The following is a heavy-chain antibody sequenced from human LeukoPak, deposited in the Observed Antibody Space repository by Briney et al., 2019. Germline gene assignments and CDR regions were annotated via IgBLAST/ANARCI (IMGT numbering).Heavy chain of an antibody. D-gene: IGHD3-9*01. CDR2: ISKSGAST. CDR1: GFTFSSFA. Sequence: GGSLRLSCAASGFTFSSFAMSWVRRPPGKGLQWVSAISKSGASTDYADSVKGRFTISRDNSKSTLYLQMNSLRAEDTAIYYCAKDAGGTSYYPFDYWAREPRSPSPQ. CDR3: AKDAGGTSYYPFDY. J-gene: IGHJ4*02. V-gene: IGHV3-23*01.